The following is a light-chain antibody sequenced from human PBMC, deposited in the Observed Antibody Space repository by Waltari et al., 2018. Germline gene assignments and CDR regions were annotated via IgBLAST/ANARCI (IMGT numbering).Light chain of an antibody. CDR3: MQRTHWPVWT. V-gene: IGKV2-30*02. CDR1: QSLVHSDGNTY. CDR2: QVS. Sequence: DVVMTQSPLSLPVTLGQPASISCRSSQSLVHSDGNTYLNWFQQRPGQSPRRLIYQVSNRDSGVADRFSGSGSGTDFTLRISRVEAEDIGVYYCMQRTHWPVWTFGQGTKVEIK. J-gene: IGKJ1*01.